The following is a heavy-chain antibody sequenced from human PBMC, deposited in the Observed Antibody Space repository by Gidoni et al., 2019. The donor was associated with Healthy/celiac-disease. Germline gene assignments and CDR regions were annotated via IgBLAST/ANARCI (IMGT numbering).Heavy chain of an antibody. J-gene: IGHJ4*02. CDR3: ARDPGDDYGDYEGYFDY. CDR2: IYTSGST. D-gene: IGHD4-17*01. Sequence: QVQLQESGPGLVKPSQTLSLTCTVSGGSISSGSYYWSWIRQPAGKGLEWIGRIYTSGSTNYNPSLKSRVTISVDTSKNQFSLKLSSVTAADTAVYYCARDPGDDYGDYEGYFDYWGQGTLVTVSS. CDR1: GGSISSGSYY. V-gene: IGHV4-61*02.